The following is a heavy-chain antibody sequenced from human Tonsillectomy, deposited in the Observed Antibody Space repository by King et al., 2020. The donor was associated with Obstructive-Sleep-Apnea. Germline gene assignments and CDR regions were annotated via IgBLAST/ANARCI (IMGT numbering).Heavy chain of an antibody. V-gene: IGHV3-21*01. J-gene: IGHJ2*01. D-gene: IGHD4-17*01. CDR3: ARDFDYGDYGYWYFDL. Sequence: VQLVESGGGLVKPGGSLRLSCAASGFTFSSYSMNWVRQAPGKGLEWVSSMSSSSRYIYYADSVKGRFTISRDNAKNSLYLQMNSLRAEDTAVYYCARDFDYGDYGYWYFDLWGRGTLVTVSS. CDR2: MSSSSRYI. CDR1: GFTFSSYS.